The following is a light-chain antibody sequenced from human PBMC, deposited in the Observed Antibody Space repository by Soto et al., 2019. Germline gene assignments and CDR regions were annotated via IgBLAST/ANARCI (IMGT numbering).Light chain of an antibody. J-gene: IGLJ1*01. CDR3: SSYTSSSTYV. Sequence: QSALTQPASVSGTPGQSITISCTGTSSDVGGYNYVSWYQQHPGEAPKLMIYEVSNRPSGVSNRFSGSKSGNTASLTISGLQAEDEADYCCSSYTSSSTYVFGTGTKLTVL. V-gene: IGLV2-14*01. CDR2: EVS. CDR1: SSDVGGYNY.